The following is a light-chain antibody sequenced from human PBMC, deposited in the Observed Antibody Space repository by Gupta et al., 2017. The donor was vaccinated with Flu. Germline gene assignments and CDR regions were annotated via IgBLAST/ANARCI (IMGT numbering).Light chain of an antibody. CDR1: QSISNY. CDR2: GAS. V-gene: IGKV1-39*01. CDR3: HQTSGSRLT. J-gene: IGKJ4*01. Sequence: DIHLTPSPSSLSASVGDRVTITCRASQSISNYLNWYQHKPGKAPRLLIYGASSSQSGVPATFSGSGSGTDFTLTIIRLEPEDFATYYCHQTSGSRLTFGEGTKLEIK.